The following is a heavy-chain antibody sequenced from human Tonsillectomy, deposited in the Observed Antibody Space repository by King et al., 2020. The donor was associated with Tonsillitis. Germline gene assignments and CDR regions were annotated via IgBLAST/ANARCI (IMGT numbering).Heavy chain of an antibody. CDR1: GFTFRGYA. D-gene: IGHD3-10*01. V-gene: IGHV3-30*01. CDR3: ARHSTISLLWFGVDY. Sequence: VQLVESGGGVVQPGRALKLSCAASGFTFRGYAMHWVRQAPGKGLEWVAAISYDGSNEYFADSVKGRFTISRDNSKNTLYLQMNSLRAEETAVYYCARHSTISLLWFGVDYWGQGTLVTVSS. CDR2: ISYDGSNE. J-gene: IGHJ4*02.